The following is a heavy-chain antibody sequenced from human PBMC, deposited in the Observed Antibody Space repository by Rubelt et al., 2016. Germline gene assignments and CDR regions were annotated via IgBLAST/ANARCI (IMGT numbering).Heavy chain of an antibody. Sequence: QVQLVQSGPEVKTPGASVRVSCKASGYTFTDYYIHWVRQAPGQGLEWMGRITPNSGVTIYAQKFQGRVTMTRETSITTAYVELSSLRSDDTAVYYCAREDQMDCWGQGTLVTVSS. V-gene: IGHV1-2*06. CDR3: AREDQMDC. J-gene: IGHJ4*02. CDR1: GYTFTDYY. D-gene: IGHD2-2*01. CDR2: ITPNSGVT.